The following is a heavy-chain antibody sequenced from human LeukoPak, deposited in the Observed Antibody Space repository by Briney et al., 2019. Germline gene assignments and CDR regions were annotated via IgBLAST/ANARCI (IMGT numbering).Heavy chain of an antibody. CDR1: GYTFTSYG. J-gene: IGHJ4*02. D-gene: IGHD2-15*01. CDR2: ISGYNGNT. CDR3: ARDRIGYCSGGSCRFDY. Sequence: ASVKVSCKASGYTFTSYGISWVRQAPGQGLEWMGWISGYNGNTNYAQKLQGRVTMTTDTSTSTAYMELRSLRSDDTAVYYCARDRIGYCSGGSCRFDYWGQGTLVTVSS. V-gene: IGHV1-18*01.